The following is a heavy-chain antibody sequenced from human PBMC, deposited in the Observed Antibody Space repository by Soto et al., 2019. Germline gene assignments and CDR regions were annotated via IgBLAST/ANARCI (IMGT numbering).Heavy chain of an antibody. CDR3: ARGYCSGSSCYSASDY. CDR2: ISSGSSTI. Sequence: GGSLRLSCAASGFTFSSYSMNWVRQAPGKGLEWVSYISSGSSTIYYADSVRGRFTISRDNAKNSLYLKMNSLRDEDTAVYYCARGYCSGSSCYSASDYWGQGTQVTVSS. V-gene: IGHV3-48*02. D-gene: IGHD2-15*01. CDR1: GFTFSSYS. J-gene: IGHJ4*02.